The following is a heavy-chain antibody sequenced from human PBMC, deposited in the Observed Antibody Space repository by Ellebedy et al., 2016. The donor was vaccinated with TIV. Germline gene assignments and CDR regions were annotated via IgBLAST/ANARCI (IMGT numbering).Heavy chain of an antibody. CDR1: GGSISSSSYY. D-gene: IGHD2-2*02. Sequence: GSLRLXXTVSGGSISSSSYYWGWIRQPPGKGLEWIGSIYYSGSTYYNPSLKSRVTISVDTSKNQFSLKLSSVTAADTAVYYCASRMDIVVVPAAILGAFDIWGQGTMVTVSS. V-gene: IGHV4-39*01. CDR3: ASRMDIVVVPAAILGAFDI. CDR2: IYYSGST. J-gene: IGHJ3*02.